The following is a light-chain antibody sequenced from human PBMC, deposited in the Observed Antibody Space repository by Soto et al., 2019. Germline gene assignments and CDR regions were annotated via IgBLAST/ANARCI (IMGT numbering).Light chain of an antibody. J-gene: IGKJ4*01. V-gene: IGKV3-20*01. CDR2: GAS. CDR3: QQYANSPLT. CDR1: QSVTSRY. Sequence: SVLTQSPGTLSLSPGERAPLYCRASQSVTSRYFAWYQQKPGQAPRVVLYGASRRATGIPDRFSGSGSGTDFTLTITRLERDDFAVYYCQQYANSPLTCGGGTTVDIK.